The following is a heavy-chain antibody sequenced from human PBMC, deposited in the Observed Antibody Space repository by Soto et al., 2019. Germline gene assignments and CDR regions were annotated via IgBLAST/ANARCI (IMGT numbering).Heavy chain of an antibody. J-gene: IGHJ3*02. D-gene: IGHD3-22*01. Sequence: SVKVSCKASGYTFTSYDINWVRQATGQGLEWMGWMNPNSGNTGYAQKFQGRVTMTRNTSISTAYMELSSLRSEDTAVYYCASGFAHYYDSSGYDPHDAFDIWGQGTMVTVSS. CDR3: ASGFAHYYDSSGYDPHDAFDI. V-gene: IGHV1-8*01. CDR2: MNPNSGNT. CDR1: GYTFTSYD.